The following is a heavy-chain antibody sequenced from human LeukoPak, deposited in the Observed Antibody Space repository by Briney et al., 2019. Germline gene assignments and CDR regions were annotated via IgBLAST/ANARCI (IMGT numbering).Heavy chain of an antibody. Sequence: PGGSLRLSCAASAFTFSSYGMHWVRQAPGKGLEWVAFIRYDGSNKYYADSVKGRFTISRDNSKNTLYLQMNSLRAEDTAVYYCAKERKDYYGSGSYYYFDYWGQGTLVTVSS. D-gene: IGHD3-10*01. CDR1: AFTFSSYG. CDR3: AKERKDYYGSGSYYYFDY. CDR2: IRYDGSNK. V-gene: IGHV3-30*02. J-gene: IGHJ4*02.